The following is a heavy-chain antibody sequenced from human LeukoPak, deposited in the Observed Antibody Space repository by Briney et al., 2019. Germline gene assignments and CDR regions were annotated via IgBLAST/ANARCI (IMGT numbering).Heavy chain of an antibody. Sequence: RGSLRHSRAASGFTLDDYGMTWVRPAPGKGLEWVSGINWNGVRTHYGDSVKGGFTISRDNTKNSLYLQMTSLRAEDTALYECARRSPSGSLDVFDIWGQGTMVTVSS. D-gene: IGHD2-15*01. V-gene: IGHV3-20*01. J-gene: IGHJ3*02. CDR1: GFTLDDYG. CDR3: ARRSPSGSLDVFDI. CDR2: INWNGVRT.